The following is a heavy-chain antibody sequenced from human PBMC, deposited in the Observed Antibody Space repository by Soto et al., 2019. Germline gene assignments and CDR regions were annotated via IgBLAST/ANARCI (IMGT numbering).Heavy chain of an antibody. CDR2: IDPSDSYT. Sequence: GESLKISCEGSGYSFSSHSISWVRQMPGKGLEWMGRIDPSDSYTNYSPSFQGHVTISADKSISTAYLQWSSLKASDTAMYYCARLSIAVAGQDYWGQGTLVTVSS. J-gene: IGHJ4*02. D-gene: IGHD6-19*01. CDR3: ARLSIAVAGQDY. V-gene: IGHV5-10-1*01. CDR1: GYSFSSHS.